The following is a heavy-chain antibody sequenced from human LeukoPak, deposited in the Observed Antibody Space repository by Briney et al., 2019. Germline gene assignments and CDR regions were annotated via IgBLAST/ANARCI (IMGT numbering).Heavy chain of an antibody. Sequence: PGRSLRLSCAASGFTFSSYGMHWVRQAPGKGLEWVAVIWYDGSNKYYADSVKGRFTISRDNSKNTLYLQMNSLRAEDTAVYYCARDVHPHYYDSSGYYGYWGQGTLVTASS. CDR1: GFTFSSYG. J-gene: IGHJ4*02. CDR3: ARDVHPHYYDSSGYYGY. D-gene: IGHD3-22*01. CDR2: IWYDGSNK. V-gene: IGHV3-33*01.